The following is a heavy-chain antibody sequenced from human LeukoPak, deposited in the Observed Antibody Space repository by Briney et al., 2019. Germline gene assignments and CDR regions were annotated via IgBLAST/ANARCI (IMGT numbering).Heavy chain of an antibody. CDR3: ARALGDCSSTSCYYNWFDP. Sequence: GASVKASCKASGYTFTSYDINWVRQATGQGLEWMGWMNPNSGNTGYAQKFQGRVTMTRNTSISTAYMELSSLRSEDTAVYYCARALGDCSSTSCYYNWFDPWGQGTLVTVSS. J-gene: IGHJ5*02. D-gene: IGHD2-2*01. V-gene: IGHV1-8*01. CDR1: GYTFTSYD. CDR2: MNPNSGNT.